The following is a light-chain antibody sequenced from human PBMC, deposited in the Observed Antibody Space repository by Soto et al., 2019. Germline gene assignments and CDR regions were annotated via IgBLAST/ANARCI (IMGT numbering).Light chain of an antibody. J-gene: IGKJ2*01. CDR2: AAS. CDR1: QSIDNF. CDR3: QQRYSLPYT. Sequence: DIQMTQSPSSLSASVGDRVTITCRPSQSIDNFLNWYQQKPGKAPNLLIYAASSLQSGVSSRFSGSGSGTDFTLTISSLQPEDSATYSCQQRYSLPYTFGQGTNVEIK. V-gene: IGKV1-39*01.